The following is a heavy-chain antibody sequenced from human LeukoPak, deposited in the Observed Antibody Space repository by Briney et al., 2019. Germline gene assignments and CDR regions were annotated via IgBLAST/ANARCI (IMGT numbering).Heavy chain of an antibody. V-gene: IGHV3-30*04. CDR1: GFTFSRYA. CDR2: APHDGSDE. J-gene: IGHJ3*02. Sequence: GGSLRLSCAASGFTFSRYAMHWVRQAPGKGLEWVAVAPHDGSDEDYADSVKGRFTISRDNSKNTLNLQMNSLGPEDTALYYCATGALYAFDIWGQGTMVSASS. CDR3: ATGALYAFDI.